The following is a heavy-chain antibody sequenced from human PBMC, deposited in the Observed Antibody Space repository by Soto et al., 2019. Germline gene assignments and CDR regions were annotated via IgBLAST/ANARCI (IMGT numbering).Heavy chain of an antibody. CDR3: ASVRGGYYYAMDV. Sequence: QVQLQESGPGLVKPSGTLSLTCAVSGGSISSSNWWSWVRQPPGKGLEWIGEIYHSGSTNYNPSLKSRAPXSXDXTKNQFSLKLSSVPAADTAVYYCASVRGGYYYAMDVWGQGTTVTVSS. J-gene: IGHJ6*02. D-gene: IGHD3-10*02. V-gene: IGHV4-4*02. CDR1: GGSISSSNW. CDR2: IYHSGST.